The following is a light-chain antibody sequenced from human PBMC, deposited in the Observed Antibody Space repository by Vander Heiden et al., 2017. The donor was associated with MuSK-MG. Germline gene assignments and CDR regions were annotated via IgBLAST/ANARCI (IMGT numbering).Light chain of an antibody. J-gene: IGKJ5*01. Sequence: DIVMTPTPLSLSVPPGQPASISCKSSQSLLHSDGKTYLYWYLEKPGQPPQLRIEEVSNRFVGGPDRFRGSGSGKDFTRKNSRVEAEDVGGYYCMQSIQLPPTFGQGTRLEIK. CDR3: MQSIQLPPT. CDR2: EVS. V-gene: IGKV2D-29*01. CDR1: QSLLHSDGKTY.